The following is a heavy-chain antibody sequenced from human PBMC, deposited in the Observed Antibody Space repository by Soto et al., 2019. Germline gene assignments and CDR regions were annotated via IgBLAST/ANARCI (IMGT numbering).Heavy chain of an antibody. CDR1: GDSISSYNW. J-gene: IGHJ4*02. CDR3: ARGQWSDRLLN. Sequence: PSETLSLTCAVSGDSISSYNWWNWVRQPPGKGLEWIGEVHHTGNTNYNPSLKSRVTISVDKSKNQFSLTLSSVTAADTAVYYCARGQWSDRLLNWGRGTLVTVSS. V-gene: IGHV4-4*02. CDR2: VHHTGNT. D-gene: IGHD2-15*01.